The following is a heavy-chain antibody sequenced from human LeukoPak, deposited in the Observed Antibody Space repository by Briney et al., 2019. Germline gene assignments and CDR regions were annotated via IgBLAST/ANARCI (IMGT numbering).Heavy chain of an antibody. CDR3: ARFTVVVPAAIYAFDI. CDR1: GGSFSGYY. D-gene: IGHD2-2*02. CDR2: INHSGST. Sequence: PSETLSLTCAVSGGSFSGYYWSSIRQPPGKGLGWIWEINHSGSTNYNPSLKSRVTISVDTSKNQFSLKLSSVTAADTAVYYCARFTVVVPAAIYAFDIWGQGTMVTVSS. V-gene: IGHV4-34*01. J-gene: IGHJ3*02.